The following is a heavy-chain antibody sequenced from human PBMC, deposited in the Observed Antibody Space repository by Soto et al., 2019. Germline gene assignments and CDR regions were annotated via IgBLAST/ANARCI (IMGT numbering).Heavy chain of an antibody. V-gene: IGHV4-39*01. D-gene: IGHD2-2*01. J-gene: IGHJ5*02. CDR2: IYYSGSS. CDR1: GDSISSSSYY. CDR3: ARHGASSSFNWFDP. Sequence: SETLSLTCTVSGDSISSSSYYWGWIRQPPGKGLEWIGTIYYSGSSYYNPSLESRVTISVDTSKNQFSMKLSAVTAADTVVYYCARHGASSSFNWFDPWGQGTLVTVSS.